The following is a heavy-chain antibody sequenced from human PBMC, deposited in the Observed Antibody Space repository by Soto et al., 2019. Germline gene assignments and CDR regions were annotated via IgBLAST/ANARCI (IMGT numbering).Heavy chain of an antibody. Sequence: GGSLRLSCAASGFTLRSYAMHWFRQAPGKGLEWVAVISYDGSNTYYADSVKGRYTITRDKSKNTLYLQMNSLRAEDTPVYYGERGSWGTWKESIGLYYFDYWGQGTLVTVSS. V-gene: IGHV3-30*04. CDR3: ERGSWGTWKESIGLYYFDY. CDR2: ISYDGSNT. J-gene: IGHJ4*02. D-gene: IGHD7-27*01. CDR1: GFTLRSYA.